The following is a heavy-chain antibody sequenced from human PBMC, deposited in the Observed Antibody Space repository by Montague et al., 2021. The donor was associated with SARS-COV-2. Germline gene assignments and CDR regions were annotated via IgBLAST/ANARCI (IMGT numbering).Heavy chain of an antibody. V-gene: IGHV4-39*01. Sequence: SDTLSLTCTVSGGSISSRSYYWGWIRQPPGKGLEWIGSIYYSGSTYYNPSLKSRVTISVDTSKNQFSLKLSSVTAADTAVYYCARKASRGITIFGVVTASYYFDYWGQGTLVTVSS. D-gene: IGHD3-3*01. CDR2: IYYSGST. J-gene: IGHJ4*02. CDR1: GGSISSRSYY. CDR3: ARKASRGITIFGVVTASYYFDY.